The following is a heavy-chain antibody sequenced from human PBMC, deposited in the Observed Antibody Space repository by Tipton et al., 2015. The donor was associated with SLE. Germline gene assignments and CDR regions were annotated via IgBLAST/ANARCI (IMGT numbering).Heavy chain of an antibody. Sequence: TLSLTCTVSGFSISSYYWGWIRQPAGKGLEWIGRIYTSGSTNYNPSLKSRVTMSVDTSKNHFSLKLISVTAADTAVYYCAREFLNPVTTVHYYFDLWGRGTLVTVSS. J-gene: IGHJ2*01. CDR1: GFSISSYY. D-gene: IGHD4-11*01. CDR3: AREFLNPVTTVHYYFDL. CDR2: IYTSGST. V-gene: IGHV4-4*07.